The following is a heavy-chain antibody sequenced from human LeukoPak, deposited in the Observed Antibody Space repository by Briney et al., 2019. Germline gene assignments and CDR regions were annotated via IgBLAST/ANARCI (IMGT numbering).Heavy chain of an antibody. Sequence: ASVKVSCRASGYTFTSYDINWVRQATGQGLEWMGWMNPNSGNTGYAQKFQGRVTITRNTSISTAYMELSSLRSEDTAVYYCARAGSNSGSYPYYFDYWGQGTLVTVSS. D-gene: IGHD1-26*01. CDR3: ARAGSNSGSYPYYFDY. V-gene: IGHV1-8*03. CDR2: MNPNSGNT. CDR1: GYTFTSYD. J-gene: IGHJ4*02.